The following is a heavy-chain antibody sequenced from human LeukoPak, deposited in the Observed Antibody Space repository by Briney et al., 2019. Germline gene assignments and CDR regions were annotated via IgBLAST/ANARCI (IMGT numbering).Heavy chain of an antibody. J-gene: IGHJ4*02. D-gene: IGHD4-17*01. CDR2: IDGSGSTI. CDR1: GFTFSDHP. V-gene: IGHV3-48*01. Sequence: GGSLRLSCAASGFTFSDHPMTWVRQAPGKGLEWVSYIDGSGSTIYYAESVKGRFTISRDNARKSLFLQMNSLGVEDTAVYYCARGWGYGDYRSDYWGQGTLVTVSS. CDR3: ARGWGYGDYRSDY.